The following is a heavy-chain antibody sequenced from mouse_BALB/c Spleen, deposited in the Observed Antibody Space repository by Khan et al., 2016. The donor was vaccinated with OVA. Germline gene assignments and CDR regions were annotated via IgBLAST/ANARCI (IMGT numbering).Heavy chain of an antibody. V-gene: IGHV1S29*02. CDR1: GYTFTDYN. CDR3: VRSGYGSFAF. Sequence: VQLQQSGPEVVKPGASVQISCKASGYTFTDYNMDWVKQSHGKSLEWIGYFFPNSGGSGYNQKFKTKATLTVDISSSTAYMDLHSLTSDDSAIYYCVRSGYGSFAFWGQGTLVTVSA. D-gene: IGHD1-2*01. J-gene: IGHJ3*01. CDR2: FFPNSGGS.